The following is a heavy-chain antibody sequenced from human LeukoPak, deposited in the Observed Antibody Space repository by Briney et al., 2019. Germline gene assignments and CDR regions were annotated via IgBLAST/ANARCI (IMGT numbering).Heavy chain of an antibody. CDR2: INPSGGST. CDR1: GYTFTSYY. V-gene: IGHV1-46*01. CDR3: ARDGHCSSTSCYGGVDY. D-gene: IGHD2-2*01. Sequence: ASVKVSCKASGYTFTSYYMHWVRQAPGQGLEWMGIINPSGGSTSYAQKFQGRVTMTRHTSTSTVYMELSSLRSEDTAVYYCARDGHCSSTSCYGGVDYWGQGTLVTVSS. J-gene: IGHJ4*02.